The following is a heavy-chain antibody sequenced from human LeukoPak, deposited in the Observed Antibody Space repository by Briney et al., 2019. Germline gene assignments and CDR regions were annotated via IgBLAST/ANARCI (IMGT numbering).Heavy chain of an antibody. J-gene: IGHJ4*02. CDR2: INPNSGGT. Sequence: ASVKVSCKASGYTFTGYYMHWVRQAPGQGLEWMGWINPNSGGTNYAQKFQGRVTMTRDTSTSTVYMDLNSLRFEDTAVYYCARDGTHHSCEYWGQGTLVTVSS. CDR1: GYTFTGYY. V-gene: IGHV1-2*02. CDR3: ARDGTHHSCEY. D-gene: IGHD1-1*01.